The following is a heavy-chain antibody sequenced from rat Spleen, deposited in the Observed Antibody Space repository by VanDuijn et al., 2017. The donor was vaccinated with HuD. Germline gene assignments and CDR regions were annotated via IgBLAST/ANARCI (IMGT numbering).Heavy chain of an antibody. CDR2: ISTGGGNT. J-gene: IGHJ2*01. V-gene: IGHV5-25*01. CDR1: GFIFSDHY. Sequence: EVQLVESGGGLVQPGRSLKLSCAASGFIFSDHYVAWVLQAPTKGLEWVATISTGGGNTYYPNSVKGRFTISRDNANNTLYLQMDSLRSEDTASYYCARRETSFDYWGQGVMVTVSS. CDR3: ARRETSFDY.